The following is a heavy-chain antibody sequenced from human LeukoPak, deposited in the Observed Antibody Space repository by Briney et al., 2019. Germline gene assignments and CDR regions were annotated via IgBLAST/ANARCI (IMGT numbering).Heavy chain of an antibody. CDR1: GFSFSSYW. V-gene: IGHV3-7*01. Sequence: GGSLXLSCAASGFSFSSYWMSWVRQAPGKGLEWVANIKQDGSEKYYVDSVKGRFTISRDNAKDSLYLQMNSLRAEDTAVYYCARGFRGWYAEGFDYWGQGTVVTVSS. J-gene: IGHJ4*02. CDR3: ARGFRGWYAEGFDY. CDR2: IKQDGSEK. D-gene: IGHD6-19*01.